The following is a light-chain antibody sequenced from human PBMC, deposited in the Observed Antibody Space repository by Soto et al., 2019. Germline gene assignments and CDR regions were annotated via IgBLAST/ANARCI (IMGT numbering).Light chain of an antibody. CDR2: WAS. V-gene: IGKV4-1*01. Sequence: DIVMTQSPDSLSVSLGERATINCKSSQRVLYSSNNKNYFAWYQQKPGQPPQLLIYWASTSESGVPGPFSGSGSVTDFTLAISSLQAEYGAVAYGQQDYSTSMYTFGQGTKLESK. J-gene: IGKJ2*01. CDR1: QRVLYSSNNKNY. CDR3: QQDYSTSMYT.